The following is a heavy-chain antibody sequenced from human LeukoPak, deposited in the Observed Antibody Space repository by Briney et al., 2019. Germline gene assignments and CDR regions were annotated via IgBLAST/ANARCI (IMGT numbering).Heavy chain of an antibody. CDR1: GGSISRFY. Sequence: PSETLSLTCTVSGGSISRFYWSWIRQPPGKGLEWIGYVYYSGSTNYSPSLKSRATISLDTSKNQFSLNLNSVTAADTAVYYCARGSGYYYGLDVWGQGTTVTVSS. CDR3: ARGSGYYYGLDV. J-gene: IGHJ6*02. V-gene: IGHV4-59*01. CDR2: VYYSGST.